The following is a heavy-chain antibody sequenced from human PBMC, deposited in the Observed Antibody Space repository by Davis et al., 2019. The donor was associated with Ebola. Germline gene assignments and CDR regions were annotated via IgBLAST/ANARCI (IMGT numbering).Heavy chain of an antibody. D-gene: IGHD3-10*01. CDR1: GGPFSGHY. J-gene: IGHJ4*02. Sequence: MPSETLSLTCGVYGGPFSGHYWSWIRQPPGKGLEWIGEITHSGSTNYNPPLKSRVTISVDTSKNQFSLKLSSVTAADTAVYYCARGTYYYGSGSYFFDYWGQGTLVTVSS. CDR3: ARGTYYYGSGSYFFDY. V-gene: IGHV4-34*01. CDR2: ITHSGST.